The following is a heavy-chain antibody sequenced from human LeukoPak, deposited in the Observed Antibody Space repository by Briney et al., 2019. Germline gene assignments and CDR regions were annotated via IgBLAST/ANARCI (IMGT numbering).Heavy chain of an antibody. V-gene: IGHV1-18*01. CDR3: ARGYPLSTTAAGTYFQH. CDR2: ISAYNGNT. D-gene: IGHD6-13*01. CDR1: GYTFTSYG. Sequence: ASVKVSCKASGYTFTSYGISWVRQAPGQGLEWMGWISAYNGNTNYAQKFQGRVTMTRDTSISTAYMELSRLRSDDTAVYYCARGYPLSTTAAGTYFQHWGQGTLVTVSS. J-gene: IGHJ1*01.